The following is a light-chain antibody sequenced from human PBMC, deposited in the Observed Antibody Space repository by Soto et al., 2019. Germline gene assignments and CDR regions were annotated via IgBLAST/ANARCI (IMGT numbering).Light chain of an antibody. J-gene: IGKJ4*01. CDR2: GAS. V-gene: IGKV3-20*01. CDR1: QSVSSSY. Sequence: EIVLTQSPGTLSLSPGERATLSCRASQSVSSSYLAWYQQKPGHAPRLLIYGASSRATGIPDRFSGSGSGTDFTLTISRLEPEDFAVYYCQQYGSSPLTFGGGTKVEI. CDR3: QQYGSSPLT.